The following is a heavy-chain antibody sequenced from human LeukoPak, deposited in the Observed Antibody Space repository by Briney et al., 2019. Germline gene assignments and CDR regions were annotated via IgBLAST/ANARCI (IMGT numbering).Heavy chain of an antibody. CDR2: IYHSGST. V-gene: IGHV4-38-2*01. Sequence: SETLSLTCAVSGYSISRGYYWGWIRQPPGEGLEWIGSIYHSGSTYYNPSLKRRVTISVDTSKNQFSLKLSSVNAPATAVYYWARHYMVRGVYTCFAPSGAGNLVTVSS. J-gene: IGHJ5*02. CDR3: ARHYMVRGVYTCFAP. D-gene: IGHD3-10*01. CDR1: GYSISRGYY.